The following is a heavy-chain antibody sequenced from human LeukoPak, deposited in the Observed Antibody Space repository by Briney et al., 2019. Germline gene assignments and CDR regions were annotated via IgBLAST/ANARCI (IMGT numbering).Heavy chain of an antibody. CDR3: ARLTFYDFWSGYPNGDLDY. Sequence: ASVKVSCKASGYTFTSYGISWVRQAPGQGLEWMGWISAYNGNTNYAQKLQGRVTMTTDTSTSTAYMELGSLRSDDTAVYYCARLTFYDFWSGYPNGDLDYWGQGTVVTVSS. V-gene: IGHV1-18*01. CDR2: ISAYNGNT. J-gene: IGHJ4*02. CDR1: GYTFTSYG. D-gene: IGHD3-3*01.